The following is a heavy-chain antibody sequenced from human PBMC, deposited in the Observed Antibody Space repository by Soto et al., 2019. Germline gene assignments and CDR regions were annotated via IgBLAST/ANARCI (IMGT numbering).Heavy chain of an antibody. D-gene: IGHD6-25*01. V-gene: IGHV1-69*04. J-gene: IGHJ5*02. Sequence: SVKLSCKASGGTFSSYTISWVRQAPGQGLEWMGRIIPILGIANYAQKFQGRVTITADKSTSTAYMELSSLRSEDTAVYYCAKDWGEYAAAGPWNNCFAPGGQGTLAPVSS. CDR1: GGTFSSYT. CDR2: IIPILGIA. CDR3: AKDWGEYAAAGPWNNCFAP.